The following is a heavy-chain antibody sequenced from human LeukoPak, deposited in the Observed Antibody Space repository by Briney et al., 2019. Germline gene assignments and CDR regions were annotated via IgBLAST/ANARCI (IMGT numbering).Heavy chain of an antibody. D-gene: IGHD6-6*01. J-gene: IGHJ4*02. Sequence: SETLSLTCAVYGGSFSGYYWSWIRQPPGKGLEWIGEINHSGSTNYNPSLKSRVTISVDTSKNQFSLKLSSVTAADTAVYYCARHLIAARLFDYWGQGTLVTVYS. V-gene: IGHV4-34*01. CDR3: ARHLIAARLFDY. CDR2: INHSGST. CDR1: GGSFSGYY.